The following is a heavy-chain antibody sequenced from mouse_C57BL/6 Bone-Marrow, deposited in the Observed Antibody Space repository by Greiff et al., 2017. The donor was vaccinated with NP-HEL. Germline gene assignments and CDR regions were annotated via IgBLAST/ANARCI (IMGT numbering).Heavy chain of an antibody. CDR3: ARGDSSGYESWFAY. CDR1: GYTFTSYW. CDR2: IDPSDSYT. J-gene: IGHJ3*01. V-gene: IGHV1-59*01. Sequence: QVQLQQPGAELVRPGTSVKLSCKASGYTFTSYWMHWVKQRPGQGLEWIGVIDPSDSYTNYNQKFKGKATLTVDTSSSTAYVQLSSLTSEDSAVYYCARGDSSGYESWFAYWGQGTLVTVSA. D-gene: IGHD3-2*02.